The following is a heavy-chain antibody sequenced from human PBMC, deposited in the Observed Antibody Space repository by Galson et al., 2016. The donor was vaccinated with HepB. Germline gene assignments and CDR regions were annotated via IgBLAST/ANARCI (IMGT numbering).Heavy chain of an antibody. CDR1: GASISSPNW. Sequence: SETLSLTCAVSGASISSPNWWTWVRQSPGKGLEWIGEIYYSGNTNYNPSLKSRVTLSLDKSKNHFFLKLVSVTAADTAVYFCAGEGVSFGELYYWGPGTLVAVSS. V-gene: IGHV4-4*02. CDR2: IYYSGNT. CDR3: AGEGVSFGELYY. D-gene: IGHD3-10*01. J-gene: IGHJ4*02.